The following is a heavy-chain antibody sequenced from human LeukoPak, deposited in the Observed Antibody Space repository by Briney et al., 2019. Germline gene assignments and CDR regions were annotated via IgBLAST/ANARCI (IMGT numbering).Heavy chain of an antibody. D-gene: IGHD2-2*01. CDR1: GFTFTKYW. CDR3: AKDRWKPAAMAFQH. J-gene: IGHJ1*01. CDR2: IKQDGSDK. Sequence: GGSLRLSCAASGFTFTKYWMTWVRQAPGKGLEWVGNIKQDGSDKNYMDSVKGRFTISRDNSKNTLYLQMNSLRAEDTAVYYCAKDRWKPAAMAFQHWGQGTLVTVSS. V-gene: IGHV3-7*01.